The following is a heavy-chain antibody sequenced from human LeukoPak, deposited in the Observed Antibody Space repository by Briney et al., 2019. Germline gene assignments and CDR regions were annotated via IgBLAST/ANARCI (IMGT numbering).Heavy chain of an antibody. D-gene: IGHD5-18*01. V-gene: IGHV4-39*07. Sequence: SETLSLTCTVSGGSISSSSYYWGWIRQPPGKGLEWIGSIYYSGSTYYNPSLKSRVTISVDTSKNQFSLKLSSVTAADTAVYYCARDLGYSYGLADYWGQGTLVTVSS. CDR3: ARDLGYSYGLADY. J-gene: IGHJ4*02. CDR2: IYYSGST. CDR1: GGSISSSSYY.